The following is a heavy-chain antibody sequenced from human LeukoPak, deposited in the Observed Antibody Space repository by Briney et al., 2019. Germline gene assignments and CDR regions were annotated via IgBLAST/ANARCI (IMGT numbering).Heavy chain of an antibody. CDR1: GFTFSSYA. V-gene: IGHV3-23*01. CDR2: ISGSGGST. Sequence: GGSLRVSCAASGFTFSSYAMSWVRQAPGKGLEWVSAISGSGGSTYYADSVKGRFTISRDNSKNTLYLQMNSLRAEDTAVYYCAKWDYYDSSGYYYFDYWGQGTLVTVSS. J-gene: IGHJ4*02. CDR3: AKWDYYDSSGYYYFDY. D-gene: IGHD3-22*01.